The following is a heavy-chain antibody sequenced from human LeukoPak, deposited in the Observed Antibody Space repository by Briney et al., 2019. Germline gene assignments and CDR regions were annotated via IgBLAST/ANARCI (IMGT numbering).Heavy chain of an antibody. J-gene: IGHJ3*02. Sequence: PGGSLRLSCAASGFTFSSYSMNWVRQAPGKGLEWVSSISSSSSYIYYADSVKGRFTISRDNAKNSLYLQMNSLRAEDTAVYYCARDSYYDSSGNPSAFDIWGQGTMVTVSS. D-gene: IGHD3-22*01. V-gene: IGHV3-21*01. CDR2: ISSSSSYI. CDR3: ARDSYYDSSGNPSAFDI. CDR1: GFTFSSYS.